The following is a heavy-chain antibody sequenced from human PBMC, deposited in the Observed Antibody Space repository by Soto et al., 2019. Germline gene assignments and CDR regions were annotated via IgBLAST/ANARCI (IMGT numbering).Heavy chain of an antibody. V-gene: IGHV2-5*02. D-gene: IGHD6-19*01. CDR3: AHRLEGYVSGWSQVCFDY. Sequence: QITLKESGPTQVKPTQTLTLTCSFSGFSISTTGVGVGWIRQPPGKALEWLAVIYWDDDKRYSPSLQSRLSISKDASKKQVVLTMTNMDPVDTATYYCAHRLEGYVSGWSQVCFDYWGQGAPVTVSS. J-gene: IGHJ4*02. CDR1: GFSISTTGVG. CDR2: IYWDDDK.